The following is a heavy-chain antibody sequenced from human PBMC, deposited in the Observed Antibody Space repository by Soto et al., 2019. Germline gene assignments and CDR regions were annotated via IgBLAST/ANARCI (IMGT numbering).Heavy chain of an antibody. CDR1: GGSISSSSYY. CDR2: IYYSGST. Sequence: SETLSLTCTVSGGSISSSSYYWGWIRQPPGKGLECIGSIYYSGSTYYNPSLKSRVTISVDTSKNQFSLKLSSVTAADTAIYYCARHLEYSGYFDDCGQGTLVTVSS. D-gene: IGHD1-26*01. V-gene: IGHV4-39*01. CDR3: ARHLEYSGYFDD. J-gene: IGHJ4*02.